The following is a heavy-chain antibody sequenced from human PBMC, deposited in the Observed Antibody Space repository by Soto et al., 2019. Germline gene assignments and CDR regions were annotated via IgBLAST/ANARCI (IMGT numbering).Heavy chain of an antibody. J-gene: IGHJ4*02. CDR3: ARDLGAQKVDY. V-gene: IGHV1-18*01. D-gene: IGHD1-26*01. CDR2: SSGYNGNT. CDR1: GYTFISYG. Sequence: QVQLVQSGAEVKKPGASVKVSCKASGYTFISYGISWVRQAPGQGPEWMGWSSGYNGNTKYAQKLQGRVTMTTDTSTSTAYMAPRSRRSDEAAVYYCARDLGAQKVDYWGQGTPVTVSS.